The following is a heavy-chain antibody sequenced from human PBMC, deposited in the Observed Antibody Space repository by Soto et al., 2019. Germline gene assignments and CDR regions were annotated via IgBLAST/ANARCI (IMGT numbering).Heavy chain of an antibody. V-gene: IGHV1-8*01. CDR1: GYTFTICY. Sequence: ASVKVSCKASGYTFTICYINWVRQATGQGLEWMGWMNPDSGNTGYAQKFQGRLTMTRDTSISTAYMELSSLTSEDTAVYYCARGTLRITSCQAIXYWGQGTLVXVSS. CDR3: ARGTLRITSCQAIXY. CDR2: MNPDSGNT. J-gene: IGHJ4*02. D-gene: IGHD2-2*01.